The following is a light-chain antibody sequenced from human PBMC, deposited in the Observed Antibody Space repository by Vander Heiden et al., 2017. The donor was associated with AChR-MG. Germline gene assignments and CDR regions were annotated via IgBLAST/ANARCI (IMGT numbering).Light chain of an antibody. CDR3: QQYNNWTPGYT. CDR2: GAS. Sequence: EIVMTQSPATLSVSPGERATLSCRASQSVSSNLAWYQQKPGQAPRLLIYGASTRATGIPARFSGSGSGTEFTLTISSLQSEDFAVYYCQQYNNWTPGYTFGKGTKLEIK. CDR1: QSVSSN. V-gene: IGKV3-15*01. J-gene: IGKJ2*01.